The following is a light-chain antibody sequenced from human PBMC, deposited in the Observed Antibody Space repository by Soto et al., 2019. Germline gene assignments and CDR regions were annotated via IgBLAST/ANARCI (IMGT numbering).Light chain of an antibody. CDR1: QTISSW. CDR3: QPYNSYSEA. J-gene: IGKJ1*01. CDR2: KAS. Sequence: DIQMTQSPSPLSGSVGDRVTITCRASQTISSWLAWYQQKPGKAPKLLIYKASTLKSGVPSRFSGSGSGTEFTLTISSLQPDDFATYYCQPYNSYSEAFGQGTKVELK. V-gene: IGKV1-5*03.